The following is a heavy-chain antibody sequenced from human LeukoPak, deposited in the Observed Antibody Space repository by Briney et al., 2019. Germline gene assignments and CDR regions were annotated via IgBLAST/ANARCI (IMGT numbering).Heavy chain of an antibody. Sequence: SETLSLTCAVYSGSFSGYYWSWIRQPPGKGLEGSVEINHSGSTNYNPSLKSRVTISVDTSKNQFSLKLSSVTAAGTAVYYCARHSRGPWFDPWGQGTLVTVSS. CDR2: INHSGST. V-gene: IGHV4-34*01. CDR1: SGSFSGYY. CDR3: ARHSRGPWFDP. J-gene: IGHJ5*02. D-gene: IGHD2-15*01.